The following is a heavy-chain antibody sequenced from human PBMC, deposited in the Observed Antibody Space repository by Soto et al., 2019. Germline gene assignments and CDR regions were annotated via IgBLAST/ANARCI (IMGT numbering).Heavy chain of an antibody. J-gene: IGHJ6*02. CDR2: ISYDGSNK. CDR1: GFTFSSYG. D-gene: IGHD3-3*01. V-gene: IGHV3-30*18. Sequence: PGGSLRLSCAASGFTFSSYGMHWVRQAPGKGLEWVAVISYDGSNKYYADSVKGRFTISRDNSKNTLYLQMNSLRAEDTAVYYCAKDPTHYDFWSGYQRAYYYYGTDVWGQGTTVTVS. CDR3: AKDPTHYDFWSGYQRAYYYYGTDV.